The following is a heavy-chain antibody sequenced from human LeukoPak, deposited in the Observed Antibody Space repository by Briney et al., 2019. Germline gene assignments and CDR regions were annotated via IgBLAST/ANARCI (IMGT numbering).Heavy chain of an antibody. D-gene: IGHD4-17*01. CDR1: GFTFSCYA. CDR3: ASAHYGDYGGFANLNF. CDR2: IKLDGSER. Sequence: GGSLRLSCAASGFTFSCYAMSWVRQAPGKGLEWVANIKLDGSERYYVDSVKGRFTIYRDNAKNSLYLQMNSLRAEDTAVYYCASAHYGDYGGFANLNFWGQGTLVTVSS. J-gene: IGHJ4*02. V-gene: IGHV3-7*01.